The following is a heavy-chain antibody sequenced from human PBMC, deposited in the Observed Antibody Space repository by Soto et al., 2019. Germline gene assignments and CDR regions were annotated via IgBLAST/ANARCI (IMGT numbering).Heavy chain of an antibody. V-gene: IGHV4-59*01. CDR2: IYYSGST. Sequence: PSETLSLTCTVSGGSISSYYWSWIRQPPGKGLEWIGYIYYSGSTNYNPSLKSRVTISVDTSKNQFSLKLSSVTAADTAVYYCARSLYGAYVIPWFVPWGQGTLVTVSS. J-gene: IGHJ5*02. CDR1: GGSISSYY. D-gene: IGHD4-17*01. CDR3: ARSLYGAYVIPWFVP.